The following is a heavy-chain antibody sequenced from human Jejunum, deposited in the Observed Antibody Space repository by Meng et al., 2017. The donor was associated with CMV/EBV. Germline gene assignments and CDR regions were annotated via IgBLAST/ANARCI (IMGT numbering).Heavy chain of an antibody. CDR3: ARGDDLAAAGKWYIDY. V-gene: IGHV1-2*02. D-gene: IGHD6-13*01. CDR2: VHPKSGGT. J-gene: IGHJ4*02. Sequence: QVQLVQSGAEMKKPGASVKVSCKASGHSFTGYFIHWVRQAPGQGLEWTGWVHPKSGGTNFAQKFQGRVSMTRDTSITTAYMELRRLRSDDTAVYFCARGDDLAAAGKWYIDYWGQGTLVTVSS. CDR1: GHSFTGYF.